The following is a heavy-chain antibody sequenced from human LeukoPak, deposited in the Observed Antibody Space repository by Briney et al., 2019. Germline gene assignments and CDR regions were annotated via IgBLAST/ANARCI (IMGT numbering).Heavy chain of an antibody. V-gene: IGHV1-69*05. CDR2: IIPIFDTA. D-gene: IGHD2-21*02. Sequence: SVKVSCKASGGTFSTYAISWVRQAPGQGLEWMGRIIPIFDTANYAQKFQGRVTITTDESTSTANMELSSLRFEDTAVYYCARDGGCGGDCYSSHFDYWGQGTQVTVSS. CDR3: ARDGGCGGDCYSSHFDY. CDR1: GGTFSTYA. J-gene: IGHJ4*02.